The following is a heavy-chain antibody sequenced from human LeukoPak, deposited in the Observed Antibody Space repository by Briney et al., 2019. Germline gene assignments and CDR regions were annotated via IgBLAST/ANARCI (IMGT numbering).Heavy chain of an antibody. CDR3: ARGEVVFWSGPYKYYFDY. D-gene: IGHD3-3*01. V-gene: IGHV4-34*01. Sequence: PSETLSLTCAVYGGSFSGYYWSWIRQPPGKGLEWIGEINHSGSTNYNPSLKSRVTISVDTSKNQFSLKLSSVTAADTAVYYCARGEVVFWSGPYKYYFDYWGQGTLVTASS. J-gene: IGHJ4*02. CDR1: GGSFSGYY. CDR2: INHSGST.